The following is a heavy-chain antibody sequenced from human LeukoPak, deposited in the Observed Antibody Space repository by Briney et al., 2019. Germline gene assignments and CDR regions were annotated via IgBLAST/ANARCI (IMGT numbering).Heavy chain of an antibody. CDR1: GFTFSSYS. D-gene: IGHD3-22*01. CDR2: ISSSSSYI. CDR3: ARDIMGSSGYDAFDI. Sequence: GGSLRLSCAASGFTFSSYSMNWVCQAPGKGLEWVSSISSSSSYIYYADSVKGRFTISRDNAKNSLYLQMNSLRAEDTAVYYCARDIMGSSGYDAFDIWGQGTMVTVSS. J-gene: IGHJ3*02. V-gene: IGHV3-21*01.